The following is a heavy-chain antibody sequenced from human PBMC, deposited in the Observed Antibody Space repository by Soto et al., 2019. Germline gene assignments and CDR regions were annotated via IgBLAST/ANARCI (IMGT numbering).Heavy chain of an antibody. CDR1: GFTFSSYA. D-gene: IGHD3-3*01. J-gene: IGHJ4*02. CDR3: ARVQKTFKLITIFRFDY. V-gene: IGHV3-30-3*01. Sequence: GGSLRLSCAASGFTFSSYAMHWVRQAPGKGLEWVAVISYDGSNKYYADSVKGRFTISRDNSKNTLYLQMNSLRAEDTAVYYCARVQKTFKLITIFRFDYWGQGTLVTVSS. CDR2: ISYDGSNK.